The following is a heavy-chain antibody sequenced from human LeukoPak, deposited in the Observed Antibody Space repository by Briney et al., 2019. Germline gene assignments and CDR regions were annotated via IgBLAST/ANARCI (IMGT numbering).Heavy chain of an antibody. D-gene: IGHD3-3*01. J-gene: IGHJ4*02. CDR2: IYYSGST. V-gene: IGHV4-61*01. Sequence: SETLSLTCTVSGSSISSGYYWGWIRQPPGKGLEWIGYIYYSGSTNYNPSLKSRVTISVDTSKNQFSLKLSSVTAADTAVYYCARCPLNYDFWSGYQGDGEVYFDYWGQGTLVTVSS. CDR3: ARCPLNYDFWSGYQGDGEVYFDY. CDR1: GSSISSGYY.